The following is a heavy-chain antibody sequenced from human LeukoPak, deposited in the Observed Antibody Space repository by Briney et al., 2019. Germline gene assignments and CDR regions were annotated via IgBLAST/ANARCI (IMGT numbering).Heavy chain of an antibody. J-gene: IGHJ3*02. D-gene: IGHD6-13*01. CDR3: ASAAGAFDN. Sequence: GGSLRLSCAASGLTFSAYGMHWVRQAPGKGLEWVAVIWSDGTNRYYAESVRGRFTISRDDSKNTLYLQMNSLIIEDTAVYYCASAAGAFDNWGQGTMITVSS. CDR1: GLTFSAYG. V-gene: IGHV3-33*01. CDR2: IWSDGTNR.